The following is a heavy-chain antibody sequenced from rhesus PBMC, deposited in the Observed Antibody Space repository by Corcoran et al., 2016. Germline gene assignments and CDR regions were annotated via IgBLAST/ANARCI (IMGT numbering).Heavy chain of an antibody. CDR3: ARDGIEYCSGSGCYDY. J-gene: IGHJ4*01. D-gene: IGHD2-21*01. Sequence: EVQLVESGGGLVQPGGSLRLSCAASGFTFGNYGIHWVRRAPGTGLEWVALISYDGSKRYYADSGKGRLTIARDNSKNKLYLQMNNLKLEDTAVYYCARDGIEYCSGSGCYDYWGQGVLVTVSS. CDR1: GFTFGNYG. CDR2: ISYDGSKR. V-gene: IGHV3-54*02.